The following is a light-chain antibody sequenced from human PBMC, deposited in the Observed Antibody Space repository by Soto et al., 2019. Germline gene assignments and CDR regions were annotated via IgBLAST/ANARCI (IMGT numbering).Light chain of an antibody. CDR1: SSDVGGYDY. CDR2: DVN. V-gene: IGLV2-14*01. CDR3: SSYTSSSTRV. Sequence: QSVLTQPASVSGSPGQSITISCSGTSSDVGGYDYVSWYQQHPSRAPKLIIYDVNYRPSGVSNRFSGSKSGNTASLTISGLQGEDEADYYCSSYTSSSTRVFGGGTQLTVL. J-gene: IGLJ3*02.